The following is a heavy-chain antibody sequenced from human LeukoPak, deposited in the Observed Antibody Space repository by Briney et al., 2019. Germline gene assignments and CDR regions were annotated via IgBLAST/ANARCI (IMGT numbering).Heavy chain of an antibody. J-gene: IGHJ4*02. CDR3: ARSDLYYFDY. CDR2: IYYSGST. V-gene: IGHV4-39*07. CDR1: GGSISSSSYY. Sequence: SETLSLTCTVSGGSISSSSYYWGWTRQPPGKGLEWIGSIYYSGSTCYNPSLKSRVTISVDTSKNQFSLKLSSVTAADTAVYYCARSDLYYFDYWGQGTLVTVSS.